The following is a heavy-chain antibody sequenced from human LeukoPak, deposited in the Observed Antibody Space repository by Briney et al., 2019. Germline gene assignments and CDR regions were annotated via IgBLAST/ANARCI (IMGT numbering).Heavy chain of an antibody. V-gene: IGHV3-23*01. CDR1: GFTFSSYW. Sequence: GGSLRLSCAASGFTFSSYWMSWVRQAPGKGLEWVSAISGSGGSTYYADSVKGRFTISRDNSKNTLYLQMNSLRAEDTAAYYCAKGGGVVVPAAHEPWGQGTLVTVSS. CDR2: ISGSGGST. CDR3: AKGGGVVVPAAHEP. J-gene: IGHJ5*02. D-gene: IGHD2-2*01.